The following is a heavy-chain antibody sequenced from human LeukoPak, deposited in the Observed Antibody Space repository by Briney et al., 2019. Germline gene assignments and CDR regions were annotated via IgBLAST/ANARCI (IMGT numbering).Heavy chain of an antibody. CDR1: GGSISSGGYY. J-gene: IGHJ4*02. Sequence: SQTLSLTCTVSGGSISSGGYYWSWIRQHPGKGLEWIGYIYYSGSTYYNPSLKSRVTISVDTSKNQFSLKLSSVTAADTAVYYCTRWGYFDKKDKYYFDYWGQGTLVTVSS. CDR3: TRWGYFDKKDKYYFDY. CDR2: IYYSGST. D-gene: IGHD3-9*01. V-gene: IGHV4-31*03.